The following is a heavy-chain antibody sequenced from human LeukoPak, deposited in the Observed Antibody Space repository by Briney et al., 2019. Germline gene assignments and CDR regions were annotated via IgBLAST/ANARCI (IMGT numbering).Heavy chain of an antibody. CDR2: IYYSGST. Sequence: PSETLSLTCTVSGGSISSYYWSWIRQPPGKGLEWIGYIYYSGSTNYNPSLKSRVTISVDTSKNQFSLKLSSVTAADTAVYYCARDRDGAPFYYYGMDVWGQGTTVTVSS. CDR1: GGSISSYY. J-gene: IGHJ6*02. CDR3: ARDRDGAPFYYYGMDV. V-gene: IGHV4-59*01. D-gene: IGHD3-10*01.